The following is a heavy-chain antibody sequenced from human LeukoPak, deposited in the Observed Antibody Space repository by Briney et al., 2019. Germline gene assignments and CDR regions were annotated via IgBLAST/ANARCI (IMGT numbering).Heavy chain of an antibody. CDR2: ISYSGST. CDR3: ARHTGAAAGHYFDY. V-gene: IGHV4-59*08. Sequence: SETLSLTCTVSGGSISTYYWSWIRQPPGKGPEWIGYISYSGSTNYNPSLKSRVTISVDTSKNQFSLKLGSVTAADTAVYYCARHTGAAAGHYFDYWGQGTLVTVSS. CDR1: GGSISTYY. J-gene: IGHJ4*02. D-gene: IGHD6-13*01.